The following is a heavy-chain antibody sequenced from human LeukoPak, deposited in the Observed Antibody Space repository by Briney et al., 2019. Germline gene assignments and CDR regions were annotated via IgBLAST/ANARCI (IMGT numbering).Heavy chain of an antibody. CDR1: GFTLRSYV. Sequence: GGSLRLSCVASGFTLRSYVMNWVRQTPGKGLEWVSSISGSGDSTFYADSVKGRFTISRDNAKNTLYLQMNSLRAEDTAVYYCARDVTIVWFDPWGQGTLVTVSS. CDR2: ISGSGDST. V-gene: IGHV3-23*01. CDR3: ARDVTIVWFDP. J-gene: IGHJ5*02. D-gene: IGHD3-10*01.